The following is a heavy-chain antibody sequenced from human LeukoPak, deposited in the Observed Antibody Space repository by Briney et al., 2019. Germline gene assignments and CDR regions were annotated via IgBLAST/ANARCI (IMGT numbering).Heavy chain of an antibody. CDR2: IYYSGST. V-gene: IGHV4-59*01. D-gene: IGHD3-16*02. J-gene: IGHJ4*02. CDR3: ARESYFFDY. Sequence: SETLSLTCTVSGGSISSYYRSWIRQPPGKGLEWIGYIYYSGSTNYNPSLKSRVTISVDTSKNQFPLKLSSVTAADTAVYYCARESYFFDYWGQGTLVTVSS. CDR1: GGSISSYY.